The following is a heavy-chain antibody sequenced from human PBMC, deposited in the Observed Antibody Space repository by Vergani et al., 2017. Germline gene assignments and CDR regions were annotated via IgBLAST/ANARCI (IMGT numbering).Heavy chain of an antibody. CDR3: ARDSWTSELRGVYWFDT. V-gene: IGHV4-61*02. D-gene: IGHD3-10*01. J-gene: IGHJ5*02. CDR1: GWSITSGSFY. Sequence: QVQLHESGPGLVKPSQTLSLTCTVSGWSITSGSFYWSWIRQPAGKGLEWIGRIHSSGTTNYNPSLKSRVTLSVDTSKNQLSLRMTSVTAADTAVYYCARDSWTSELRGVYWFDTWGQGTLVGVSS. CDR2: IHSSGTT.